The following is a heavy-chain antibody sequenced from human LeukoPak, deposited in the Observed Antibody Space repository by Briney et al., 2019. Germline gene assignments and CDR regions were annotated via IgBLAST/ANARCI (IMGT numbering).Heavy chain of an antibody. CDR3: ARDQYYYDSSGYNY. Sequence: GRSLRLSCAASGFTFSSYGMHWVRQAPGKGLEWVAVIWYDGSNKYYADSVKGRFTISRDNSKNTLYLQLNSLRAEDTAVYYCARDQYYYDSSGYNYWGQGTLVTVSS. V-gene: IGHV3-33*01. CDR2: IWYDGSNK. J-gene: IGHJ4*02. D-gene: IGHD3-22*01. CDR1: GFTFSSYG.